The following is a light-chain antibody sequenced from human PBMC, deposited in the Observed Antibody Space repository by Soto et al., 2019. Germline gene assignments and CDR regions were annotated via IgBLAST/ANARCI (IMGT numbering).Light chain of an antibody. J-gene: IGLJ1*01. CDR3: SSYTSSSTLGV. V-gene: IGLV2-14*01. CDR1: SSDVGGYNY. Sequence: QSALTQPASVSGSPGQSITITCTGTSSDVGGYNYVSWYQQHPGKAPKLMIYDVSNRPSWVSNRFSGSKSGNTASLTISGLQAEDEADYYCSSYTSSSTLGVFGNGTKLTVL. CDR2: DVS.